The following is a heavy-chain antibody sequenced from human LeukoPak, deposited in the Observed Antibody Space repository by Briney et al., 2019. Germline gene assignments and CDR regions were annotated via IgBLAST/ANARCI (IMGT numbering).Heavy chain of an antibody. CDR3: ARHWHDYGDWFDP. V-gene: IGHV5-51*01. CDR1: GYSFTSYW. Sequence: GESLKISCKGSGYSFTSYWIGWVRQMPGKGLEWMGIIYPGDPDTRYSPSFQGQVTISADKSISTAYLQWSSLKASDTAMYYCARHWHDYGDWFDPWGQGTLVTVSS. D-gene: IGHD4-17*01. J-gene: IGHJ5*02. CDR2: IYPGDPDT.